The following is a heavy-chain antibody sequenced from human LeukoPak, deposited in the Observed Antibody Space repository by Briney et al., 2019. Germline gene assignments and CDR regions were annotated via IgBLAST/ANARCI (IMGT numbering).Heavy chain of an antibody. CDR3: VRPRQLFYDAFDI. D-gene: IGHD2/OR15-2a*01. CDR2: IYTSGST. CDR1: GYSISSGYY. V-gene: IGHV4-38-2*02. Sequence: SETLSLTCTVSGYSISSGYYWGWIRQPPGKGLEWIGRIYTSGSTNYNPSLKSRVTVSVDMSKNQFSLKLRSVTAADTAFYYCVRPRQLFYDAFDIWGQGTMVTVSS. J-gene: IGHJ3*02.